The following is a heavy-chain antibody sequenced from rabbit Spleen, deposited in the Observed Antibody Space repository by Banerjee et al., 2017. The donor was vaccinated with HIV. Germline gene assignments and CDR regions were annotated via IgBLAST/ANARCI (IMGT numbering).Heavy chain of an antibody. V-gene: IGHV1S40*01. CDR2: IDPVFGIT. J-gene: IGHJ2*01. CDR1: GFSFSSSDY. Sequence: QSLEESGGDLVKPGASLTLTCTASGFSFSSSDYMCWVRQAPGKGLEWIGYIDPVFGITYYANWVNGRFSISRENAQNTVFLQMTSLTAADTATYFCARNYVNAFDPWGQGTLVTVS. D-gene: IGHD1-1*01. CDR3: ARNYVNAFDP.